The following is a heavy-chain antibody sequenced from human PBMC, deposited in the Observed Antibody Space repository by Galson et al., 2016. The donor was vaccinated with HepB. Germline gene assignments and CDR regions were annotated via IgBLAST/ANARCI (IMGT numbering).Heavy chain of an antibody. J-gene: IGHJ4*02. D-gene: IGHD6-13*01. V-gene: IGHV4-30-4*08. CDR3: ARGRQRRTRGSWGSYDS. CDR2: IYYAGNI. Sequence: TLSLTCTVSGGSISSTNYFWGWIRQPPGKGLEWLGYIYYAGNIYYRPSLQSRLTISLDTSENQFSLRLSSVTAADTAVYFCARGRQRRTRGSWGSYDSWGQGMLVTVSS. CDR1: GGSISSTNYF.